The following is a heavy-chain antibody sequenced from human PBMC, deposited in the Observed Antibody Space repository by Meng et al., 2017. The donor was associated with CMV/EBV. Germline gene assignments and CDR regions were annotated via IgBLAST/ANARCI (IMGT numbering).Heavy chain of an antibody. D-gene: IGHD1-26*01. CDR2: ISWNSGSI. Sequence: SLKISCAASGFTFDDYAMHWVRQAPGKGLEWVSGISWNSGSIGYADSVKGRFTISRDNAKNSLYLQMNSLRAEDTALYYCAKDIGHSGSYPLHYWGQGTLGTVSS. J-gene: IGHJ4*02. CDR3: AKDIGHSGSYPLHY. CDR1: GFTFDDYA. V-gene: IGHV3-9*01.